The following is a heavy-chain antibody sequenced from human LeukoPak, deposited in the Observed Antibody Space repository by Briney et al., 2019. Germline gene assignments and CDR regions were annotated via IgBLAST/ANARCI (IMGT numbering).Heavy chain of an antibody. Sequence: PSETLSLTCTVSGGSISSSSYYWGWIRQPPGKGLEWIGSIYYSGSTYYNPSLKSRVTISVDTSKNQFSLKLSSVTAADTAVYYCARAQYYDFWSGYSDPYYFDYWGQGTLVTVSS. CDR2: IYYSGST. CDR1: GGSISSSSYY. J-gene: IGHJ4*02. D-gene: IGHD3-3*01. V-gene: IGHV4-39*07. CDR3: ARAQYYDFWSGYSDPYYFDY.